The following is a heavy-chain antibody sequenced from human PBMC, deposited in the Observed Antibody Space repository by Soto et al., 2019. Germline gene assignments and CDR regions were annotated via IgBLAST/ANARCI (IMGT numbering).Heavy chain of an antibody. J-gene: IGHJ4*02. Sequence: GESLKISCKGSGYSFTSYWIGWVRQMPGKGLEWMGIIYPGDSDTRCSPSFQGQVTISADKSISTAYLQWSSLKASDTAMYYCARARGRGKIVATIVFDYWGQGTLVTVSS. CDR2: IYPGDSDT. D-gene: IGHD5-12*01. V-gene: IGHV5-51*01. CDR3: ARARGRGKIVATIVFDY. CDR1: GYSFTSYW.